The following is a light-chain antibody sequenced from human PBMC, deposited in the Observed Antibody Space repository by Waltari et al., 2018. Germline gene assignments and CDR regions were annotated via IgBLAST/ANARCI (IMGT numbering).Light chain of an antibody. CDR2: EVS. CDR1: SSDVGGYKY. CDR3: SSYTSSSTWV. V-gene: IGLV2-14*01. Sequence: QSALTQPASVSGSPGQSITISCTGTSSDVGGYKYVSWHQQHPGKAPKLILYEVSNRPSGVSNRFSGSKSGNTASLTISGLQAEDEADYYCSSYTSSSTWVFGGGTKLTVL. J-gene: IGLJ3*02.